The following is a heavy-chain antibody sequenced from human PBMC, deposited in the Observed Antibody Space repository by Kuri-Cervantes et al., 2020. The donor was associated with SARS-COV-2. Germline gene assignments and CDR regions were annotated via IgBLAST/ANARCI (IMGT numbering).Heavy chain of an antibody. CDR2: IRSKAYGGTT. J-gene: IGHJ1*01. V-gene: IGHV3-49*04. CDR1: GFTFGDYA. Sequence: GGSLRLSCTASGFTFGDYAMSWVRQAPGKGLEWVGFIRSKAYGGTTEYAASVKGRFTISRDDSKSIAYLQMNTLKTEDTAMFYCARDASYSGSYGSFQHWGQGTLVTVSS. CDR3: ARDASYSGSYGSFQH. D-gene: IGHD1-26*01.